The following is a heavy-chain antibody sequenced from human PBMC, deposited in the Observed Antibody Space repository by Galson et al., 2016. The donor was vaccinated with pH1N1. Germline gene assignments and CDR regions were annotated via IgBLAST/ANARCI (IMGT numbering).Heavy chain of an antibody. Sequence: SVKVSCKASGGIFNSHTISWVRQAPGQGLEWMGRISTLFGTANYAQNFMGRVTISADAITGTAYMELTNLTSQDTAVYFCAREGANYYGSDGMDVWGQGTTVTVSS. J-gene: IGHJ6*02. CDR1: GGIFNSHT. CDR3: AREGANYYGSDGMDV. CDR2: ISTLFGTA. V-gene: IGHV1-69*13. D-gene: IGHD3-10*01.